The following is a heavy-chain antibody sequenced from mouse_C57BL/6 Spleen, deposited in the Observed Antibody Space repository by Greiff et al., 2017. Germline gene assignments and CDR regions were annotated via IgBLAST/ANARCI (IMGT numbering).Heavy chain of an antibody. CDR3: ARERWLLGAY. Sequence: EVQVVESGPGLVKPSQSLSLTCSVTGYSITSGYYWNWIRQFPGNKLEWMGYISYDGSNNYNPSLKNRISITRDTSKNQFFLKLNSVTTEDTATYYCARERWLLGAYWGQGTLVTVSA. CDR1: GYSITSGYY. V-gene: IGHV3-6*01. J-gene: IGHJ3*01. D-gene: IGHD2-3*01. CDR2: ISYDGSN.